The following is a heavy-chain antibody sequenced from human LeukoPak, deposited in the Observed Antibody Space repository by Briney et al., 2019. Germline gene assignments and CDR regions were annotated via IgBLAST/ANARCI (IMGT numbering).Heavy chain of an antibody. J-gene: IGHJ3*01. D-gene: IGHD3-22*01. Sequence: VASVKVSCKASGYTFTDYYMHWVRQAPGQGLEWMGWINPNSGRTNYAEKFQGRVTMTSATSISTVYMELNRLTSDDTAVYYCARDRRYYDSSGYFGGGQGTMVTVSA. V-gene: IGHV1-2*02. CDR1: GYTFTDYY. CDR2: INPNSGRT. CDR3: ARDRRYYDSSGYFG.